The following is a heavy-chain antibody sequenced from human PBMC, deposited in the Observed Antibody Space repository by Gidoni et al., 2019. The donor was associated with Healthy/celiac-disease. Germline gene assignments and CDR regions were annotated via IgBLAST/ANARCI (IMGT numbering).Heavy chain of an antibody. CDR2: ISSSSSTI. CDR1: GFTFSSYS. V-gene: IGHV3-48*01. D-gene: IGHD2-15*01. CDR3: ASSAATESFDY. Sequence: EVQLVESGGGLVQPGGSLRLSCAASGFTFSSYSMNWVRQAPGKGLEWVSYISSSSSTIYYADSVKGRFTISRDNAKNSLYLQMNSLRAEDTAVYYCASSAATESFDYWGQGTLVTVSS. J-gene: IGHJ4*02.